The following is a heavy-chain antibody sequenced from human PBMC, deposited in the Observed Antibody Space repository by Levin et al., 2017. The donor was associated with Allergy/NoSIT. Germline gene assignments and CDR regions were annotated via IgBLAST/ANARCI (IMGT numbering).Heavy chain of an antibody. CDR2: IDGASDKI. CDR3: AKDDYYDSSPYPWDAY. CDR1: GFTFSNYN. J-gene: IGHJ4*02. D-gene: IGHD3-9*01. V-gene: IGHV3-48*01. Sequence: PGGSLRLSCVVSGFTFSNYNMNWVRQAPGEGPEWISYIDGASDKIYYAGSVKGRFTISRDNAKNSLYLQMNSLRVEDTAVYYCAKDDYYDSSPYPWDAYWGQGTLVTVSS.